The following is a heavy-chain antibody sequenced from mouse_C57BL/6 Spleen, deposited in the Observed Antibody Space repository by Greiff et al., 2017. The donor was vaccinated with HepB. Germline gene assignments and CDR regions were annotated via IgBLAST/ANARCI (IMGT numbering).Heavy chain of an antibody. Sequence: VQLQQPGAELVMPGASVKLSCKASGYTFTSYWMHWVKQRPGQGLEWIGEIDPSDSYTNYNQKFKGKSTLTVDKSSSTAYMQLSSLTSEDSAVYYCARGAYYSNYADYWGQGTTLTVSS. CDR1: GYTFTSYW. CDR3: ARGAYYSNYADY. CDR2: IDPSDSYT. J-gene: IGHJ2*01. V-gene: IGHV1-69*01. D-gene: IGHD2-5*01.